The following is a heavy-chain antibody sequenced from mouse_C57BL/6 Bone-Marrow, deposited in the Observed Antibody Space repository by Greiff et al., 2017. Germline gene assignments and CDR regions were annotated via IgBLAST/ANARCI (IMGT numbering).Heavy chain of an antibody. V-gene: IGHV1-55*01. CDR3: GRRGFYDSLYALDY. CDR2: IYPGSGST. D-gene: IGHD2-3*01. CDR1: GYTFTSYW. J-gene: IGHJ4*01. Sequence: QVQLQQPGAELVKPGASVKMSCKASGYTFTSYWITWVKQRPGQGLEWIGDIYPGSGSTNYNEKFKSKATLTVDTSSTTAYMQLSSLTSEDSAVYYCGRRGFYDSLYALDYWGQGTSVTVSS.